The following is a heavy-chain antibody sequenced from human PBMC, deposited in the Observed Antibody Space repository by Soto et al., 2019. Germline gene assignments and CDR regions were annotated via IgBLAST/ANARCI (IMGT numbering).Heavy chain of an antibody. CDR2: IKSKTDGGTT. J-gene: IGHJ4*02. D-gene: IGHD4-17*01. CDR1: GFAFSNAW. Sequence: EVQLVESGGGLVKPGGSLRLSCAASGFAFSNAWMSWVRQAPGKGVEWVGRIKSKTDGGTTDYAAPVKGRFTISRDDSKNTLYLQMNSLKTEDTAVYYCTTVPYDYGDYDDYWGQGTLVTVSS. CDR3: TTVPYDYGDYDDY. V-gene: IGHV3-15*01.